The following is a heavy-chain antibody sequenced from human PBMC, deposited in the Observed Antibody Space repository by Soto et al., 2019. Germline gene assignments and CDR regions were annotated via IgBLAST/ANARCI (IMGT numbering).Heavy chain of an antibody. D-gene: IGHD6-19*01. J-gene: IGHJ6*02. CDR3: ARLGVVAVAGTWDYYYGMDV. Sequence: SETLSLTCTVSGGSISSYYWSWIRQPPGKGLEWIGYIYYSGSTNYNPSLKSRVTISVDTSKNQFSLRLSSVTAADTAVYYCARLGVVAVAGTWDYYYGMDVWGQGTTVTVS. CDR1: GGSISSYY. CDR2: IYYSGST. V-gene: IGHV4-59*01.